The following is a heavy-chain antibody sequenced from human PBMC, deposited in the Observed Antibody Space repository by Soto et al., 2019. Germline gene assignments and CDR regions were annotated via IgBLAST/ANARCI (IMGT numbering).Heavy chain of an antibody. D-gene: IGHD2-15*01. CDR1: GGSIGSYY. CDR3: AGSTYCSGGSCYPGYADY. J-gene: IGHJ4*02. CDR2: IYYSGST. V-gene: IGHV4-59*08. Sequence: QVQLQESGPGLVKPSETLSLTCTVSGGSIGSYYWSWIRQPPGKGLEWIGYIYYSGSTNYNPSLKSRVAISVDTSKNQFSLRLSSATAADTAVYYCAGSTYCSGGSCYPGYADYWGQGTLVTVSS.